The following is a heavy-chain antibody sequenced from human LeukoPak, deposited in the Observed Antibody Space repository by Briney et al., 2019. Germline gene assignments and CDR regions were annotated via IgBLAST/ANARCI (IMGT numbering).Heavy chain of an antibody. CDR2: IYYSGST. CDR1: GGSLSSYY. Sequence: SETLSLTCTVSGGSLSSYYWSWIRQPPGKGLEWIGYIYYSGSTNYNPSLKSRVTISVDTSKNQFSLKLSSVTAADTAVYYCARTQIAARPMGYYYYMDVWGKGTTVTVSS. J-gene: IGHJ6*03. CDR3: ARTQIAARPMGYYYYMDV. V-gene: IGHV4-59*01. D-gene: IGHD6-6*01.